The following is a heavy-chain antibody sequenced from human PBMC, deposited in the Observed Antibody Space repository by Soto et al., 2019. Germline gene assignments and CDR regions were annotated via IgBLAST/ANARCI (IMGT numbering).Heavy chain of an antibody. CDR1: GGTFSSYT. CDR3: ARGSSYYYGMDV. J-gene: IGHJ6*02. V-gene: IGHV1-69*02. Sequence: QVQLVQSGAEVKKPGSSVKVSCKASGGTFSSYTISWVRQAPGQGLEWMGRIIPILGIANYAQEFQGRVTITADKSTSTAYMELSSLRSEDTAVYYCARGSSYYYGMDVWGQGTTVNVSS. CDR2: IIPILGIA.